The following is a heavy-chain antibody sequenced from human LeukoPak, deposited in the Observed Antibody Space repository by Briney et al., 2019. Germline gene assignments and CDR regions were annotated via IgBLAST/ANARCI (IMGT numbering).Heavy chain of an antibody. CDR2: IIPIFGTA. J-gene: IGHJ4*02. CDR3: ARDRGDSSGWYNFGY. CDR1: GGTFSSYA. Sequence: ASVKVSCKASGGTFSSYAISWVRQAPGQGLEWMGGIIPIFGTANYAQKFQGRVTITADESTSTAYMELSSLRSEDTAVYYCARDRGDSSGWYNFGYWGQGTQVTVSS. V-gene: IGHV1-69*13. D-gene: IGHD6-19*01.